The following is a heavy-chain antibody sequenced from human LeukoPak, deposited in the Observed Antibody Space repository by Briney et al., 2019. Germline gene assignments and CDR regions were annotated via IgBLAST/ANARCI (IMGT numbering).Heavy chain of an antibody. CDR1: GDSIDSVSYY. Sequence: PSETLSLTCSVSGDSIDSVSYYWGWIRQAPGKGPEWIASIDYSGRTFYNPSLRSRVTISVDTSNNDFSLNLTSVTAADTAVYYCATEFYDFLSGESWFDPWGQGALVTVS. CDR3: ATEFYDFLSGESWFDP. CDR2: IDYSGRT. D-gene: IGHD3-9*01. J-gene: IGHJ5*02. V-gene: IGHV4-39*07.